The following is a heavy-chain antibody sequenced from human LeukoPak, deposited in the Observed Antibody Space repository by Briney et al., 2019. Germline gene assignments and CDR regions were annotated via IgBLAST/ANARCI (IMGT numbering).Heavy chain of an antibody. CDR2: INQDGTEK. D-gene: IGHD3-10*02. CDR1: GFTFTTYW. CDR3: AELGITMIGGV. V-gene: IGHV3-7*01. J-gene: IGHJ6*04. Sequence: GGSLRLSCAASGFTFTTYWMSWVRQAPGKGLEWVANINQDGTEKYYVDSVKGRFTISRDYAKKSLFLQMNSLRVEDTAVYYCAELGITMIGGVWGKGTTVTISS.